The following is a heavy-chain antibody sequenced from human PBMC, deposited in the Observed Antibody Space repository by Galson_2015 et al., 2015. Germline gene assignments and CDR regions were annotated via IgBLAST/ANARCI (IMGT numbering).Heavy chain of an antibody. J-gene: IGHJ4*02. D-gene: IGHD3-10*01. CDR2: NNPSGAAT. V-gene: IGHV1-46*04. CDR1: GYTFTNYF. Sequence: SVKVSCKASGYTFTNYFIQWVRQAPGQGLEWVGANNPSGAATFYAQKLQGRVTMTRDTPTSTVYVELSSLGSEDTAVYYCARELGGTYYFDYWGLGTLVTVSS. CDR3: ARELGGTYYFDY.